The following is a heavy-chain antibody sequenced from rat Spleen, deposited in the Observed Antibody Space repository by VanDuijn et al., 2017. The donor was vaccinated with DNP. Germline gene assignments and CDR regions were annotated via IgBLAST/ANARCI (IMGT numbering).Heavy chain of an antibody. CDR2: INEDSGTI. J-gene: IGHJ2*01. CDR3: SREGLRASDY. Sequence: EVQLVESGGGLVQPGRSLKLSCLASGFNFNDYWMGWVRQAPGKGLEWIGEINEDSGTINYTPSLKDKFTISRDNAQNTLYLQMSKLGSEDSAIYYCSREGLRASDYWGQGVLVTVSS. D-gene: IGHD4-1*01. V-gene: IGHV4-2*01. CDR1: GFNFNDYW.